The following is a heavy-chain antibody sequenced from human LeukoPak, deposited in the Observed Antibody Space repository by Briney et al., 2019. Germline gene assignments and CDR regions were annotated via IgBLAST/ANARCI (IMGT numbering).Heavy chain of an antibody. CDR1: GFTLSDHY. V-gene: IGHV3-72*01. CDR3: ARDTDTALDV. J-gene: IGHJ6*02. CDR2: TKNRANSHIT. Sequence: GGSLRLSCVASGFTLSDHYMDWVRQAPGKGLEWISRTKNRANSHITQYAASVNGRFIASGDDSKNSLFLQMNSLKAEDTAVYYCARDTDTALDVWGQGTTVTVSS.